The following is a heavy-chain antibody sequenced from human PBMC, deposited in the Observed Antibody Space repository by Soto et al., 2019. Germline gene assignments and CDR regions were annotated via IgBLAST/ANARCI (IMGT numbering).Heavy chain of an antibody. CDR2: IYYSGST. V-gene: IGHV4-30-4*01. J-gene: IGHJ4*02. Sequence: SETLSLTCTVSGGSISSGDYYWSWIRQPPGKGLEWIGYIYYSGSTYYNPSLKSRVTISVDTSKNQFSLKLSSVTAADTAVYYCARERTGDSSGYYSTYYFDYWGQGTLVTVSS. D-gene: IGHD3-22*01. CDR1: GGSISSGDYY. CDR3: ARERTGDSSGYYSTYYFDY.